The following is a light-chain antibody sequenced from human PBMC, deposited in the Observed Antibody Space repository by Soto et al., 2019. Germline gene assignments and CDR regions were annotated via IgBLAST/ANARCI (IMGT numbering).Light chain of an antibody. J-gene: IGKJ1*01. V-gene: IGKV2-28*01. CDR3: MQALQTPRT. CDR1: QSLLHSNGYNF. Sequence: DIVMTQSPLSLPATPGEPASISCRSSQSLLHSNGYNFLDWYVQKPGQSPQLLIYMGSNRASGVPDRFSGSGSCTDFTLKISRVEAEDVGVYYCMQALQTPRTFGQGTKVEIK. CDR2: MGS.